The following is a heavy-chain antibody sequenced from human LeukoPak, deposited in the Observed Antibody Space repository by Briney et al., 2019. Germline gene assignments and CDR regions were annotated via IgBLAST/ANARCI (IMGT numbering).Heavy chain of an antibody. J-gene: IGHJ6*02. D-gene: IGHD5-18*01. CDR2: ISGSGGST. CDR1: GFTFSSYA. Sequence: GGSLRLSCAASGFTFSSYAMSWVRQAPGKGLEWVSAISGSGGSTYYADSVKGRFTISRDNSKNTLYLQMNSLRAEDTAVYYCAREAEDGGYNYGRGYYYYSTMDVWGQGTTVTVSS. CDR3: AREAEDGGYNYGRGYYYYSTMDV. V-gene: IGHV3-23*01.